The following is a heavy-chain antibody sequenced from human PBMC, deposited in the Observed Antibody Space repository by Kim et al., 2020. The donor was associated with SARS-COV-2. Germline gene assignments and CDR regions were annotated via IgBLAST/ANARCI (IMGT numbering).Heavy chain of an antibody. V-gene: IGHV3-53*01. CDR1: GFTVSSNY. CDR2: IYSGGST. CDR3: ARDGRSSGWYYFDY. D-gene: IGHD6-19*01. J-gene: IGHJ4*02. Sequence: GGSLRLSCAASGFTVSSNYMSWVRQAPVKGLEWVSVIYSGGSTYYADSVKGRFTISRDNSKNTLYLQMNSLRAEDTAVYYCARDGRSSGWYYFDYWGQGTLVTVSS.